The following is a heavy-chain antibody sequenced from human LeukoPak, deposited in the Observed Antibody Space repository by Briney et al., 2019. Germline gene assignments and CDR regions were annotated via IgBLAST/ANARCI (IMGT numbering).Heavy chain of an antibody. D-gene: IGHD6-6*01. J-gene: IGHJ4*02. CDR3: ARVLGRGMGSSTRLTFDY. CDR1: GYTFTGYY. CDR2: INPNSGGT. V-gene: IGHV1-2*02. Sequence: GASVKVSCKASGYTFTGYYMHWVRQAPGQGLEWMGWINPNSGGTNYAQRFQGRVTMTRDTSISTAYMELSRLRSDDTAVYYCARVLGRGMGSSTRLTFDYWGQGTLVTVSS.